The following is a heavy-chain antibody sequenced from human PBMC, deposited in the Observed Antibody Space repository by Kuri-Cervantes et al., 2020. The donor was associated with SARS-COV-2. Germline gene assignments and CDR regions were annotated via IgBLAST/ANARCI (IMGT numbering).Heavy chain of an antibody. D-gene: IGHD2-2*01. CDR2: IYYSGST. Sequence: SETLSLTCTVSGYSISSGYYWGWIRQPPGKGLEWIGSIYYSGSTYYNPSLKSRVTISVDTSKNQFSLKLSSVTAADTAVYYCASTPARKAPFDYWGQGTLVTVSS. CDR1: GYSISSGYY. J-gene: IGHJ4*02. V-gene: IGHV4-38-2*02. CDR3: ASTPARKAPFDY.